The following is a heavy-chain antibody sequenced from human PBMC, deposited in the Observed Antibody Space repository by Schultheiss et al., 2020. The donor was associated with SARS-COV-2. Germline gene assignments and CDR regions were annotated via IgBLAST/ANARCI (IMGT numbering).Heavy chain of an antibody. D-gene: IGHD2-21*02. J-gene: IGHJ5*02. V-gene: IGHV4-39*01. Sequence: ESLKISCTVSGGSISSSRYYWGWIRQPPGKGLEWIGSISYSGSTYYNTSLKSRVTISVDTSKNQLSLKLSSVTAADTAVYYCARLPFVVVTGPIYNWFDAWGQGTLVTVSS. CDR1: GGSISSSRYY. CDR2: ISYSGST. CDR3: ARLPFVVVTGPIYNWFDA.